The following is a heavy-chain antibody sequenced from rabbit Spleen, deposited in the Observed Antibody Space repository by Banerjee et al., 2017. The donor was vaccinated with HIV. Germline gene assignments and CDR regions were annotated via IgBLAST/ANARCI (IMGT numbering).Heavy chain of an antibody. V-gene: IGHV1S40*01. CDR1: GFSFNSGSD. CDR3: ARDTGTSFSSYGMDL. D-gene: IGHD7-1*01. J-gene: IGHJ6*01. CDR2: IYAGSSDST. Sequence: QSLEESGGGLVKPGASLTLTCKASGFSFNSGSDMCWVRQAPGKGLEWIACIYAGSSDSTYSATWAKGRFTLSKTSSTTVTLQMTSLTVADTATYFCARDTGTSFSSYGMDLWGPGTLVTVS.